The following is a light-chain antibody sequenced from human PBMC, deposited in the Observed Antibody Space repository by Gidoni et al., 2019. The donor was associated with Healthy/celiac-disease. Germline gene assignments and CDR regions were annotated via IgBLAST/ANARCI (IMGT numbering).Light chain of an antibody. J-gene: IGKJ2*01. CDR1: QSVSSSY. V-gene: IGKV3-20*01. Sequence: EIVLPQSPGTLSLSPGERATLSCRASQSVSSSYFAWYQQKPGQAPRLLIYGASSRATGIPDRFSGSGSGTDFTLTISRLEPEDFAVYYCQQYGSSPSYTFGQGTKLEIK. CDR3: QQYGSSPSYT. CDR2: GAS.